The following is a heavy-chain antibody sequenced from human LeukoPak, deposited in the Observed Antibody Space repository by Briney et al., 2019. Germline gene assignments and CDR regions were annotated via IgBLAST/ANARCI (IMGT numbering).Heavy chain of an antibody. CDR1: GFTVTSNH. CDR3: AKSYGDYLGYFDS. D-gene: IGHD4-17*01. J-gene: IGHJ4*02. CDR2: ISDGGGTT. V-gene: IGHV3-23*01. Sequence: GGSLRLSCKASGFTVTSNHMNWVRQAPGKGLEWVSGISDGGGTTNYADAVKGRFTISRDKSKNTLFLQMNSLRAEDTAVYYCAKSYGDYLGYFDSWGQGTLVTVSS.